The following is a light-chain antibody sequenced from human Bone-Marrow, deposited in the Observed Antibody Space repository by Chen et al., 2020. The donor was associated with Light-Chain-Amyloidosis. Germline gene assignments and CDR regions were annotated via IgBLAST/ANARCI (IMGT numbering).Light chain of an antibody. V-gene: IGKV3-20*01. Sequence: EIVMTQSPATLSVSPGEGANLSCRASQTISSNYLTWYQQKFGQAPRLLIYGSSSRATGIPDRFTGSGSGTDFTLTINRLEPEDFAMYYCQQYGTSPLTVGGGTKVEIK. CDR1: QTISSNY. CDR2: GSS. J-gene: IGKJ4*01. CDR3: QQYGTSPLT.